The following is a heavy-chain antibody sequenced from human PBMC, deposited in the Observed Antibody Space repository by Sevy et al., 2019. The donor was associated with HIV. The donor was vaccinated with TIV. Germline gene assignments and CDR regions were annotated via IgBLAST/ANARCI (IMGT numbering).Heavy chain of an antibody. D-gene: IGHD6-19*01. CDR3: ARGGGNGWYYFDY. V-gene: IGHV1-69*13. Sequence: ASVKVSCKASGGTFSSYGISWVRQAPGQGLEWMGGIIPILGTVNYAQKFQGRVTITADETTKTAYIELSSLRSEETGGYYCARGGGNGWYYFDYWGQETLVTVSS. J-gene: IGHJ4*02. CDR1: GGTFSSYG. CDR2: IIPILGTV.